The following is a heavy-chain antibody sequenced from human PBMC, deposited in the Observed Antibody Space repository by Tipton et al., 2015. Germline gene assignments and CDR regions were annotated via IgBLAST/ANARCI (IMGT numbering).Heavy chain of an antibody. CDR3: AREYDTRGYGVDDAFDI. CDR1: GGSISSYY. Sequence: QLVQSGAEVKPSETLSLTCTVSGGSISSYYWSWIRQPPGKGLEWIGYIYYIGNTNYNPSLKSRVTISVDTSKNQSSLKLSSVTAADTAVYFCAREYDTRGYGVDDAFDIWGRGTMVTVSS. V-gene: IGHV4-59*01. CDR2: IYYIGNT. J-gene: IGHJ3*02. D-gene: IGHD3-22*01.